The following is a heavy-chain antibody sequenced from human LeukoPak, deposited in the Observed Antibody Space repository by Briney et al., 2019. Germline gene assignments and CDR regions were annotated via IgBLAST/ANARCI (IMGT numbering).Heavy chain of an antibody. J-gene: IGHJ6*02. D-gene: IGHD6-19*01. CDR2: IHYSGRP. CDR3: ARHPVAVAENFYYGMEV. Sequence: PSETLSLTCTVSGGSISSSYWSWIRQPPGKGLEWIGYIHYSGRPTHSPSLESRVTLSVDTSKNLLSLNLTSVAAADTAVYYCARHPVAVAENFYYGMEVWGPGTTVTVS. CDR1: GGSISSSY. V-gene: IGHV4-59*01.